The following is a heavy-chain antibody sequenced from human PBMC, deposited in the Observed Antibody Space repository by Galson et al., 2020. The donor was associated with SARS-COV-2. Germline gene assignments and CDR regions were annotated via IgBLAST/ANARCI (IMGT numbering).Heavy chain of an antibody. Sequence: ASVKVSCKVSGYTLTELSMHWVRQAPGKGLEWMGGFDPEDGETIYAQKFQGRVTMTEDTSTDTAYMELSSLRSEDTAVYYCATKSGSGYYYGYYYYGMDVWGQGTTVTVSS. CDR3: ATKSGSGYYYGYYYYGMDV. CDR2: FDPEDGET. D-gene: IGHD3-22*01. J-gene: IGHJ6*02. CDR1: GYTLTELS. V-gene: IGHV1-24*01.